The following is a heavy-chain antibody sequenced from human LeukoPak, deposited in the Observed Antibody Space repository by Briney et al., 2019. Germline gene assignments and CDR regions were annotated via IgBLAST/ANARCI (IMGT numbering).Heavy chain of an antibody. Sequence: SETLSLTCTVSGYSISSGYYWGWIRQPPGKGLEWIGSIYHSGSTYYNPSLKSRVTISVDTSKNQFSLKLSSVTAADTAVYYCARDAEYSSSSGNWFDPWGQGTLVTVSS. CDR1: GYSISSGYY. CDR2: IYHSGST. V-gene: IGHV4-38-2*02. D-gene: IGHD6-6*01. J-gene: IGHJ5*02. CDR3: ARDAEYSSSSGNWFDP.